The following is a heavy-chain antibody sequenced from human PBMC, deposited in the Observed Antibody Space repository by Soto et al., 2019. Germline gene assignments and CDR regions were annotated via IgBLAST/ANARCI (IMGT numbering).Heavy chain of an antibody. V-gene: IGHV3-11*01. D-gene: IGHD4-4*01. Sequence: QVQLVVSGGGLVKPGGSLRISCAASGFTFSDYYISWIRQAPGKGLEWVSYISSSGSIIYYADSVKGRFTISRDNAKNSLYLQMNSLRAEDMAVYYCALAGYDSNYYAVTPLSAGHFWGQGTLVTVSS. J-gene: IGHJ4*02. CDR3: ALAGYDSNYYAVTPLSAGHF. CDR2: ISSSGSII. CDR1: GFTFSDYY.